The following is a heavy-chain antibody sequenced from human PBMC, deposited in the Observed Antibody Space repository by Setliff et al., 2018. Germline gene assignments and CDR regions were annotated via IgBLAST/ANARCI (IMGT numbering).Heavy chain of an antibody. CDR3: ARDVFPYHYEGAFDI. CDR1: GYTFTSHY. D-gene: IGHD3-22*01. Sequence: ASVKVSCKASGYTFTSHYMHWVRQAPGPGLEWMGTINPCSGRTSYAQKFQGRVTMTRDTSTSTVYMDMSSLRSEDTAVYYCARDVFPYHYEGAFDIWGQGTMVTVSS. J-gene: IGHJ3*02. V-gene: IGHV1-46*01. CDR2: INPCSGRT.